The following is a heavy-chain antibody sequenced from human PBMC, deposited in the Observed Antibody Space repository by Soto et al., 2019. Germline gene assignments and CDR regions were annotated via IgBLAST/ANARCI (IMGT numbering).Heavy chain of an antibody. V-gene: IGHV4-61*08. D-gene: IGHD6-25*01. CDR3: ARFPSGRYSSSFDY. Sequence: PSETLSLTCTFSGGSIISGEYYWTWIRQPPGKGLEWIGYIYYSGSTNYNPSLKSRVTISVDTSKNQFSLKLTSVTAADTAVYYCARFPSGRYSSSFDYWGQGTLVTVSS. CDR1: GGSIISGEYY. J-gene: IGHJ4*02. CDR2: IYYSGST.